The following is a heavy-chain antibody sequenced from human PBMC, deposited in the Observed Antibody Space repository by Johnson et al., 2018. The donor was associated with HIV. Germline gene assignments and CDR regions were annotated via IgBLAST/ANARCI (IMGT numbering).Heavy chain of an antibody. J-gene: IGHJ3*02. V-gene: IGHV3-9*01. D-gene: IGHD3-16*01. Sequence: VQLVESGGGLVQPGRSLRLSCAASGFTFGDYAMHWVRQGPGQGLEWVSSINWTGGSTGYADSVKGRFTISRDNAKNSLYLQMHSLRAEDTALYSGAGEGDRHVEAFDIWGRGTMVTVSS. CDR2: INWTGGST. CDR3: AGEGDRHVEAFDI. CDR1: GFTFGDYA.